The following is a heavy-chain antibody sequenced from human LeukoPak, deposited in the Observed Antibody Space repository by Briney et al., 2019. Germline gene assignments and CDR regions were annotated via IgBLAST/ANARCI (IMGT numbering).Heavy chain of an antibody. CDR1: GYTLTELS. CDR3: ARAPYYYDSSGYLDY. D-gene: IGHD3-22*01. J-gene: IGHJ4*02. V-gene: IGHV1-24*01. Sequence: GASVKVSCKVSGYTLTELSMHWVRQAPGKGLEWMGGFDPEDGETIYAQKFQGRVTMTEDTSTDTAYMELSRLRSDDTAVYYCARAPYYYDSSGYLDYWGQGTLVTVSS. CDR2: FDPEDGET.